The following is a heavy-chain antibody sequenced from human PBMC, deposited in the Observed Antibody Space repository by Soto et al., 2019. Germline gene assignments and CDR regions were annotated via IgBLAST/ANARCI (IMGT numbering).Heavy chain of an antibody. CDR1: GFAFSAYY. CDR2: ISESGTTI. J-gene: IGHJ4*02. CDR3: TRSDYDTSGYTDY. Sequence: QVHLMESGGGLVKPGGSLRLSCAASGFAFSAYYMSWIRQAPGKGLEWLSYISESGTTIYYADSVKGRFTISRDNAKNSLYLQMNSLRVEDTAVYYCTRSDYDTSGYTDYWDQGTLVTVSS. V-gene: IGHV3-11*01. D-gene: IGHD3-22*01.